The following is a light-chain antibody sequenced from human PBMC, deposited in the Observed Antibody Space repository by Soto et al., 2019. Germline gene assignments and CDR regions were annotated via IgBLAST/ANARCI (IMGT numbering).Light chain of an antibody. CDR1: QSISGW. J-gene: IGKJ1*01. Sequence: DIQMTQSPSTLSASVGDRVTITCRASQSISGWLAWYQQKPGKAPNLLIYKASSLESGVPSRFSGSGSGTEFTLTISSLQPDDFATYYCQQYDSYSWTFGQGTKVDNK. CDR3: QQYDSYSWT. CDR2: KAS. V-gene: IGKV1-5*03.